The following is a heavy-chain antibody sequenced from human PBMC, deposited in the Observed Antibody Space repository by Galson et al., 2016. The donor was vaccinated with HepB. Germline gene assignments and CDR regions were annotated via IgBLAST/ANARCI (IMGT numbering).Heavy chain of an antibody. CDR2: IYDDGTTY. V-gene: IGHV4-39*01. J-gene: IGHJ5*02. Sequence: SETLSLTCAVSGGSITRDTYYWGWIRQPPGKGLEWIGIIYDDGTTYYYNPSLKSRVTISVVTTKNEFSLRLTSVTAADTAVYYCARQRERADWLDPWGPGTLVTRSP. CDR1: GGSITRDTYY. D-gene: IGHD1-26*01. CDR3: ARQRERADWLDP.